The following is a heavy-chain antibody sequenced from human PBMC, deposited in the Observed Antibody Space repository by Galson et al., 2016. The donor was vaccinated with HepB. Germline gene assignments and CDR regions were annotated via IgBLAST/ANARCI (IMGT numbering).Heavy chain of an antibody. CDR2: XYSGGST. D-gene: IGHD6-6*01. CDR1: GFTVSSXY. Sequence: LRLSCAASGFTVSSXYMTWVRQAPXXXLXXXSLXYSGGSTFYAXSVKGXFTIARDNSKNTLYLQMNSLRADDTAVYYCAKGGPVPYSSSSSFDYWGQGTLVTVSS. CDR3: AKGGPVPYSSSSSFDY. J-gene: IGHJ4*02. V-gene: IGHV3-53*01.